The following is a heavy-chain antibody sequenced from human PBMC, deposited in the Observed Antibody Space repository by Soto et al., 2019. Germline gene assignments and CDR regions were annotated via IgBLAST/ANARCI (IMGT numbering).Heavy chain of an antibody. CDR2: ISYDGSNK. V-gene: IGHV3-30*18. J-gene: IGHJ6*03. CDR3: AKWPGGYSYGYYYYYYMDV. CDR1: GFTFSSYG. Sequence: GGSLRLSCAASGFTFSSYGMHWVRQAPGKGLEWVAVISYDGSNKYYADSVKGRFTISRDNSKNTLYLQMNSLRAEDTAVYYCAKWPGGYSYGYYYYYYMDVWGKGTTVTVSS. D-gene: IGHD5-18*01.